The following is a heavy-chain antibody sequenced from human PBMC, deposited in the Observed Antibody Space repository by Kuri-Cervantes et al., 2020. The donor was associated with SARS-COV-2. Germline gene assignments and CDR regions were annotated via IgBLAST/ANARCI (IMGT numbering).Heavy chain of an antibody. D-gene: IGHD4-23*01. V-gene: IGHV4-4*07. Sequence: GSLRLSCTVSGGSISSYYWGWIRQPAGKGLGWIGRIYTSGSTNYNPSLKSRVTMSVDTSKNQFSLKLSSVTAADTAVYYCARPGGFLDVWGKGTTVTVSS. CDR1: GGSISSYY. CDR3: ARPGGFLDV. J-gene: IGHJ6*04. CDR2: IYTSGST.